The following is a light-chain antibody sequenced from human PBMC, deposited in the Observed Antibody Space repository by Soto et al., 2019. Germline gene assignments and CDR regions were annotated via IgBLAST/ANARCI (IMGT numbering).Light chain of an antibody. V-gene: IGLV2-8*01. CDR1: SSDVGGYKY. CDR2: EVV. CDR3: SSYAGSNSFV. J-gene: IGLJ1*01. Sequence: QSALTQPPSASGSPGQSVTISCTGTSSDVGGYKYVSWYQQHPGIAPKLIIYEVVKRPSGVPDRFSGSKSGNTASLTVSGLQAEDEADYYCSSYAGSNSFVFGTGTKLTVL.